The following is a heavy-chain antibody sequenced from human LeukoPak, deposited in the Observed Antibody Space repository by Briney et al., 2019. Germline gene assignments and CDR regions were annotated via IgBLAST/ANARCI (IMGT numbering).Heavy chain of an antibody. Sequence: GGSLRLSCAASGFTFSSYAVSWVRQAPGKGLEWVANINEDGSEEYYVDSVRGRFTIARDNAKNSLYLQMNSLRAEDTAVYYCARAGDGTAARDYWGQGTLVTVSS. D-gene: IGHD2-15*01. J-gene: IGHJ4*02. CDR3: ARAGDGTAARDY. CDR2: INEDGSEE. V-gene: IGHV3-7*01. CDR1: GFTFSSYA.